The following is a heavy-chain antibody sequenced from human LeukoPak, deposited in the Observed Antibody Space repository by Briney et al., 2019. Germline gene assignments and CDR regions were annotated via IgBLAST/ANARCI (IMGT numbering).Heavy chain of an antibody. D-gene: IGHD3-10*01. CDR3: ARDLITMVRGAMGMMDV. V-gene: IGHV1-2*02. CDR1: GYTFSNYY. CDR2: INPNSGGT. J-gene: IGHJ6*04. Sequence: ASVKVSCKTSGYTFSNYYMHWVRQAPGQGLEWMGWINPNSGGTNYAQKFQGRVTMTRDTSISTAYMELSRLRSDDTAGYYCARDLITMVRGAMGMMDVWGKGTTVTVSS.